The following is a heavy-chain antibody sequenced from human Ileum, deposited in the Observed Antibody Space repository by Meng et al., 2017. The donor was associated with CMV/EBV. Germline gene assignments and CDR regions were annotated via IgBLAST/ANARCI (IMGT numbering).Heavy chain of an antibody. V-gene: IGHV3-7*01. CDR1: RFTFSNSW. Sequence: GGSLRLSCAVSRFTFSNSWMSWVRQAPGKGLEWVANINPDGSDKYYVDSVKGRFTISRDNTKNSLYLQMNSLRAEDTAVYYCVRDAGWFHFDYWGQGTLVTVSS. CDR3: VRDAGWFHFDY. J-gene: IGHJ4*02. D-gene: IGHD2-15*01. CDR2: INPDGSDK.